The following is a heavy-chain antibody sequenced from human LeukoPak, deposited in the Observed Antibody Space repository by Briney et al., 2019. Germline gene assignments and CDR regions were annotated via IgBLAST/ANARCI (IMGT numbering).Heavy chain of an antibody. J-gene: IGHJ3*02. D-gene: IGHD3-10*01. V-gene: IGHV1-2*06. CDR3: ARAGKIMITMVRGALASRDAFDI. CDR1: GYTCSGSY. Sequence: ASVKVSGKASGYTCSGSYIHWVRQAPGQGLEWMGRINPNSGDRNYAPKFQGRVTMTRDTSISTAYMELNRLTSDDTAVYYCARAGKIMITMVRGALASRDAFDIWGQGTMVTVSS. CDR2: INPNSGDR.